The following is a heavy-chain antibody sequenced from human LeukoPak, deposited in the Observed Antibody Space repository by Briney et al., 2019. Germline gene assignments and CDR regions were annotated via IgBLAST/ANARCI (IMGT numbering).Heavy chain of an antibody. CDR2: INPNGGGT. CDR1: GYTFTGYY. CDR3: ARDIVGDDYGADSY. J-gene: IGHJ4*02. V-gene: IGHV1-2*06. D-gene: IGHD4-17*01. Sequence: ASVKVSCKASGYTFTGYYMHWVRQAPGQGLEWMGRINPNGGGTNYAQKFQGRVTMTRDTSISTAYMELSRLRSDDTAVYYCARDIVGDDYGADSYWGQGTLVTVSS.